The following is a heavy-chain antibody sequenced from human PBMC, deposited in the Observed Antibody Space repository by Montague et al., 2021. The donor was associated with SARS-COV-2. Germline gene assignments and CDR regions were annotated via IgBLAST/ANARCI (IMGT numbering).Heavy chain of an antibody. CDR2: IFRSGAT. D-gene: IGHD3-10*01. Sequence: SETLSLTCTVSGGSISSSDYYWGWIRQPPGKGLEWIGNIFRSGATNYNPPLKSRVIISLDTSKSQFSLRLSSVTAADTAIYYCARASRGSRYFYGVDVWGQGTTVTVSS. J-gene: IGHJ6*02. V-gene: IGHV4-39*07. CDR1: GGSISSSDYY. CDR3: ARASRGSRYFYGVDV.